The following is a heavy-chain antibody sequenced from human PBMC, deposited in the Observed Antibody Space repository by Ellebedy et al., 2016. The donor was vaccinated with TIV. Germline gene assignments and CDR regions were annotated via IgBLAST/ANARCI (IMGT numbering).Heavy chain of an antibody. Sequence: ASVKVSXXASGYTFTSYGISWVRQAPGQGLEWMGWISAYNGNTNYAQKLQGRVTMTTDTSTSTAYMELRSLRSDDTAVYYCAWVAAAGFVDCWGQGTLVTVSS. V-gene: IGHV1-18*01. J-gene: IGHJ4*02. CDR2: ISAYNGNT. D-gene: IGHD6-13*01. CDR3: AWVAAAGFVDC. CDR1: GYTFTSYG.